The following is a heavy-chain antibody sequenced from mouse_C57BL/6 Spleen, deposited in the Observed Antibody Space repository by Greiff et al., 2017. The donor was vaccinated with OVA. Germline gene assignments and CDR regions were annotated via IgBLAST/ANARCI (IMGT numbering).Heavy chain of an antibody. Sequence: QVQLQQSGPELVKPGASVKISCKASGYSFTSYYIHWVKQRPGQGLEWIGWIYPGSGNTNYNEKFKGKATLTADTSSSTAYMQLSSLTSEDSAVYCCASGYYDMDYWGQGTTVTVSS. CDR1: GYSFTSYY. J-gene: IGHJ4*01. V-gene: IGHV1-66*01. CDR3: ASGYYDMDY. CDR2: IYPGSGNT.